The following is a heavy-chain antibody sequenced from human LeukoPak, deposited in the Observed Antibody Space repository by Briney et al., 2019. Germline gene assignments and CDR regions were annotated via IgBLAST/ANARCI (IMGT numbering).Heavy chain of an antibody. CDR2: MSGGGGSI. Sequence: GGSLRLSCAASGFTFSSYAMNWVRQAPGKGLEWVSTMSGGGGSIYYADSVKGRFTISRDNSQNTLYLQMNSLRAEDTAVYCCAKVKDFYDVLTGYYRYSHFDYWGQGTLVTVSS. V-gene: IGHV3-23*01. J-gene: IGHJ4*02. CDR3: AKVKDFYDVLTGYYRYSHFDY. CDR1: GFTFSSYA. D-gene: IGHD3-9*01.